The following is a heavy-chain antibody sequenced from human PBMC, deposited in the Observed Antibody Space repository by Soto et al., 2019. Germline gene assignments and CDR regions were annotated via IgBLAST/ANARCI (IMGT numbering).Heavy chain of an antibody. CDR3: ARVHCGGDCRPGEWFYYYGMDV. Sequence: QGQLVQSGAEMKTPGASVEVSCKASGYRFVDYYIHWVRQAPGQGLEGMGIINPRGGDSRYAQKFQGRVTVTMDTSTSTVYMDLRSLTSEDTAVYYCARVHCGGDCRPGEWFYYYGMDVWGQGTTVTVSS. CDR2: INPRGGDS. CDR1: GYRFVDYY. V-gene: IGHV1-46*01. D-gene: IGHD2-21*02. J-gene: IGHJ6*02.